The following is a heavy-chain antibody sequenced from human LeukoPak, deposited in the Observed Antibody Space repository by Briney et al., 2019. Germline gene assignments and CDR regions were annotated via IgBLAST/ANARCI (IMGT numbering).Heavy chain of an antibody. CDR2: INPNSGGT. CDR1: GYTFTGYY. D-gene: IGHD3-10*01. Sequence: ASVKVSCKASGYTFTGYYMHRVRQAPGQGLEWMGWINPNSGGTNYAQKFQGRVTMTRDTSISTAYMELSRLRSDDTAVYYCATAFKYGSGSYYFDYWGQGTLVTVSS. CDR3: ATAFKYGSGSYYFDY. V-gene: IGHV1-2*02. J-gene: IGHJ4*02.